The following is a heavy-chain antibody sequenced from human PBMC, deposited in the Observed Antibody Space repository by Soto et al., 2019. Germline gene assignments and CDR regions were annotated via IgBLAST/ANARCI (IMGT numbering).Heavy chain of an antibody. D-gene: IGHD3-22*01. CDR3: ARDDSKDSSGSGTINGMDV. V-gene: IGHV1-69*01. CDR1: GGSFSTYA. CDR2: IIPFFGPA. Sequence: QVQLVQSGPEVKKPGSSVKVSCKASGGSFSTYAISWVRQAPGQGLEWMGGIIPFFGPANYAQKFQGRVTITADESTNTAYMELSGLRSGDTAVYYCARDDSKDSSGSGTINGMDVWGQGTTVTVSS. J-gene: IGHJ6*02.